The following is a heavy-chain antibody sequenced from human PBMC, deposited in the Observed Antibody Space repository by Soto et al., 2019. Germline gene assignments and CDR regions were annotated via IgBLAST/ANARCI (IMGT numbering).Heavy chain of an antibody. Sequence: ASVKVSFKASGYAFTSYYMHWVRQAPGQGLEWMGIINPSGGSTSYAQKFQGRVTMTRDTSTSKVYTELSSLRSEDTAVYYCARAEFRFHARGAFDIWGQGTMVT. CDR3: ARAEFRFHARGAFDI. J-gene: IGHJ3*02. CDR2: INPSGGST. V-gene: IGHV1-46*01. CDR1: GYAFTSYY.